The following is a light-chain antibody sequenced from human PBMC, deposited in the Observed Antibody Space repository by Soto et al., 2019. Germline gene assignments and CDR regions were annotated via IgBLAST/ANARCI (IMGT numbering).Light chain of an antibody. CDR2: AAA. CDR3: QQSYTSPYT. V-gene: IGKV1-39*01. Sequence: DIQMTQSPASLSASMGDIVTISCRASHNIDNHLSWYRQKAGKAPELLIYAAARLQSGVPSTFSGSGSGTDFTLTISNLQPEHFATYYCQQSYTSPYTFGRGTKLEI. J-gene: IGKJ2*01. CDR1: HNIDNH.